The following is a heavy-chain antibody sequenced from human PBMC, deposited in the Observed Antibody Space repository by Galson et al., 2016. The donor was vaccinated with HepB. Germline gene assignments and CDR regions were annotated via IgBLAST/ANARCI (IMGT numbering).Heavy chain of an antibody. CDR3: AREIPPTDLKYDTTCYFDF. D-gene: IGHD2/OR15-2a*01. J-gene: IGHJ4*02. Sequence: SLRLSCAASGFTFRNYWMIWVRQAPGKGLEWVANIKEDGSDAYYVDSVKGRVTVSRDNATNSLYLQMNSLRADDTAVYYCAREIPPTDLKYDTTCYFDFWGQGTLVTVSS. CDR2: IKEDGSDA. V-gene: IGHV3-7*03. CDR1: GFTFRNYW.